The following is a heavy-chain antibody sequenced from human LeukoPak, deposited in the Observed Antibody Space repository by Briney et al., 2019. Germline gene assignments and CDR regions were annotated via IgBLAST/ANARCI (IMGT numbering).Heavy chain of an antibody. D-gene: IGHD6-13*01. V-gene: IGHV4-59*01. CDR1: GDSISSYY. CDR2: IYYTGST. J-gene: IGHJ4*02. CDR3: ARTSAGKVDY. Sequence: SETLFLTCTVSGDSISSYYWSWIRQPPGKGLEWIGYIYYTGSTNDNPSLKSRVTMSVDTSKNQFSLKLNSVTAADTAVYYCARTSAGKVDYWGQGTLVTVSS.